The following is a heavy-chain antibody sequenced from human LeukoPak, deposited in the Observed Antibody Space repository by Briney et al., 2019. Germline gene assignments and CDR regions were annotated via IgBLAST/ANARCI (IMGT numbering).Heavy chain of an antibody. CDR3: ARGRQLVPNNWFDP. D-gene: IGHD6-6*01. J-gene: IGHJ5*02. CDR1: GYTFTSYG. V-gene: IGHV1-18*01. Sequence: GASVKVSCKASGYTFTSYGISWVRQAPGQGLEWMGWISAYNGNTNYAQKLQGRVTMTTDTSTSTAYMELRSLRSNDTAVYYCARGRQLVPNNWFDPWGQGTLVTVSS. CDR2: ISAYNGNT.